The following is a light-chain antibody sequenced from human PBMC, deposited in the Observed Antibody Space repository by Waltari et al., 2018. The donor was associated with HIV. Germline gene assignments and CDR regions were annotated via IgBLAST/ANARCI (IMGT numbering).Light chain of an antibody. CDR2: WAS. CDR1: QSILSSSNNRTY. J-gene: IGKJ2*01. CDR3: QQYYTTPYT. V-gene: IGKV4-1*01. Sequence: DIVMTQSPDSLAVSLGERATLNCTSRQSILSSSNNRTYLAWYQQKPGQPPKLLIYWASYRDSGVPDRFSGRGSGTDFSLTISSLQAEDVAVYFCQQYYTTPYTFGQGTKLEIK.